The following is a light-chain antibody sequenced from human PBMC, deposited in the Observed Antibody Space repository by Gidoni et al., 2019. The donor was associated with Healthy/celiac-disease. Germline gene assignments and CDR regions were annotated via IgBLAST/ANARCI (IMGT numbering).Light chain of an antibody. J-gene: IGKJ4*01. V-gene: IGKV3-20*01. CDR2: GAS. Sequence: FVLTQSPGTRSLSPGERATLSCRASPSVSSSYLAWYQQKPGQAPRLLIYGASSRATGIPDRFSGSGSGTDFTLTISRLEPEDFAVYYCQQYGSSPLTFGGGTKVEIK. CDR3: QQYGSSPLT. CDR1: PSVSSSY.